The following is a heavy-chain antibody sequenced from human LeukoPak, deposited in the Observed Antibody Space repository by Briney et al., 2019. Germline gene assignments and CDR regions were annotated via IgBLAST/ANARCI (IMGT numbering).Heavy chain of an antibody. D-gene: IGHD3-16*02. CDR1: GFTFSSYA. V-gene: IGHV3-48*01. CDR3: ARGLGELSLSSYYYYYYYMDV. Sequence: GGSLRLSCAASGFTFSSYAMSWVRQAPGKGLEWVSYISSSSSTIYYADSVKGRFTISRDNAKNSLYLQMNSLRAEDTAVYYCARGLGELSLSSYYYYYYYMDVWGKGTTVTVSS. J-gene: IGHJ6*03. CDR2: ISSSSSTI.